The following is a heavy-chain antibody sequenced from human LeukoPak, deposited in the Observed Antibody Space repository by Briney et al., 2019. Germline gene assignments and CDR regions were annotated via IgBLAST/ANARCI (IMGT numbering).Heavy chain of an antibody. CDR2: ISTSSNTI. Sequence: QPGGSLRLSCAASGFTFSTYSMNWVRQAPGKGLEWISYISTSSNTIYYADSVKGRFTISRDNAKNSLYLQMNSLRAEDTALYYCAKDIGAMVRGPMSLWGQGTLVTVSS. CDR3: AKDIGAMVRGPMSL. J-gene: IGHJ4*02. D-gene: IGHD3-10*01. CDR1: GFTFSTYS. V-gene: IGHV3-48*01.